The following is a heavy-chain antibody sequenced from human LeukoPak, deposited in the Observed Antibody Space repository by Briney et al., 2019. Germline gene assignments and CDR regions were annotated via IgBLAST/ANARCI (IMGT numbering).Heavy chain of an antibody. J-gene: IGHJ1*01. CDR1: GFTFSTYW. Sequence: GGSLRLSCAASGFTFSTYWMHWVRQVPGKGLVWVSNIISDGSSANYADSVKGRFTISRDNARNTLYLQMNSLRAEDTALYYCARAYKDRSLAGKKEFFQHWGQGTLVTVSS. CDR2: IISDGSSA. D-gene: IGHD6-19*01. V-gene: IGHV3-74*01. CDR3: ARAYKDRSLAGKKEFFQH.